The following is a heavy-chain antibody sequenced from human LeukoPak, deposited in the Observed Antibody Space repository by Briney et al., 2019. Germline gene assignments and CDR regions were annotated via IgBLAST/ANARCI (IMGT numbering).Heavy chain of an antibody. D-gene: IGHD6-19*01. CDR3: ARAPGGWRWKYYYYYMDV. J-gene: IGHJ6*03. CDR1: GFIFNTFG. Sequence: GGSLRLSCSASGFIFNTFGMNWVRQAPGKGLEWVSSITSTTTYTYYADSVKGRFTISRDNAKNSLFLQMNSLRAEDTAVYYCARAPGGWRWKYYYYYMDVWGKGTTVTVSS. V-gene: IGHV3-21*01. CDR2: ITSTTTYT.